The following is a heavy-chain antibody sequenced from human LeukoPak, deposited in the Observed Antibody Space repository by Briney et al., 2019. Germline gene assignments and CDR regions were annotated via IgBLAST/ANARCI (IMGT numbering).Heavy chain of an antibody. V-gene: IGHV4-4*07. D-gene: IGHD4-17*01. CDR3: ARDGPLYYGDYGIDY. Sequence: ASETLSLTCTVSGGSISSYYWSWIRQPAGKGLEWIGRIYTSESTNYNPSLKSRVTMSVDTSKNQFSLKLSSVTAADTAVYYCARDGPLYYGDYGIDYWGQGTLVTVSS. CDR1: GGSISSYY. J-gene: IGHJ4*02. CDR2: IYTSEST.